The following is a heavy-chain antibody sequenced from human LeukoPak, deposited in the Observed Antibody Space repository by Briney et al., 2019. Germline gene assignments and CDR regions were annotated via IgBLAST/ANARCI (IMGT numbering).Heavy chain of an antibody. J-gene: IGHJ5*02. Sequence: GGSLRLSCAASGFIFSNYALMWLRQSPGKGLEWVSAIRGSGGGTFYADSVKGRFTISRDNSKNTLYLQMNSLRAEDTAVYYCAKGHPPLGYCSSTSCQRTNWFDPWGQGTLVTVSS. D-gene: IGHD2-2*01. CDR2: IRGSGGGT. CDR3: AKGHPPLGYCSSTSCQRTNWFDP. CDR1: GFIFSNYA. V-gene: IGHV3-23*01.